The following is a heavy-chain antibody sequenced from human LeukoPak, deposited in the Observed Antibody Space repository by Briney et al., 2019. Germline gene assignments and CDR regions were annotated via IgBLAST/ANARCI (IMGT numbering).Heavy chain of an antibody. D-gene: IGHD6-13*01. CDR2: IYSSGST. CDR3: ARVDSSSWYRFDY. Sequence: SETLSLTCTVSGGSISSGGYYWTWIRQSAGKGLEWIGRIYSSGSTNYNPSLKSRVTISVDTSKNQFSLKLSSVTAADTAVYYCARVDSSSWYRFDYWGQGTLVTVSS. CDR1: GGSISSGGYY. V-gene: IGHV4-61*02. J-gene: IGHJ4*02.